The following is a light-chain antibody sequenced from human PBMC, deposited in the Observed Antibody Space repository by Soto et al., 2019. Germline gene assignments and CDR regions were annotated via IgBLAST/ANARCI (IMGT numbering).Light chain of an antibody. CDR1: QSVSSY. CDR2: DAP. J-gene: IGKJ2*01. V-gene: IGKV3-11*01. CDR3: QQGSNWYPYT. Sequence: EIVLTQSPATLSLSPGARATLSCRASQSVSSYLAWYQHKPGQAPRLLIYDAPNRATGIPARFSGSGSGTDFTLTIGSLAPEDFAVYYCQQGSNWYPYTLGQGTMVEIK.